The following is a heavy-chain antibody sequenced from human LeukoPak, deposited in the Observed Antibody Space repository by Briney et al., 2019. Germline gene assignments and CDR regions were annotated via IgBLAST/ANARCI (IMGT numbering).Heavy chain of an antibody. CDR2: IYSGGST. J-gene: IGHJ5*02. CDR1: GFTVSSNY. V-gene: IGHV3-53*01. Sequence: PGGSLRLSCAASGFTVSSNYMSWVRQAPGKGLEWVSVIYSGGSTYYADSVKGRFTISRDNSKNTLYLQMNSLRAEDTAVYYCARDTGIAVAGSNHWGQGTLVTVSS. D-gene: IGHD6-19*01. CDR3: ARDTGIAVAGSNH.